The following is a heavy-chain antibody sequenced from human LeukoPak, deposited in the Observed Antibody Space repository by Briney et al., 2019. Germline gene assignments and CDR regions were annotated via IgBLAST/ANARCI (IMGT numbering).Heavy chain of an antibody. Sequence: PGGSLRLSCAASGFTLSYYWMSWVRQAPGKGLEWVANIKQDGSEKNYVDSVKGRFTISRDNAKNSLYLQMNSLGAEDTAVYYCARDRGGHSYWGQGTLVTVSS. V-gene: IGHV3-7*01. CDR1: GFTLSYYW. CDR3: ARDRGGHSY. J-gene: IGHJ4*02. CDR2: IKQDGSEK.